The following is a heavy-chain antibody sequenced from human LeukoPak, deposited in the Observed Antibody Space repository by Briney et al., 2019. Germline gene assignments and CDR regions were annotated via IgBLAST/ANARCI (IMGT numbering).Heavy chain of an antibody. D-gene: IGHD6-19*01. V-gene: IGHV4-61*01. CDR2: IYYSGST. CDR1: GGSVSSGSYY. CDR3: ARDLLSTAGYFDY. Sequence: SETLSLTCTVSGGSVSSGSYYWSWIRQPPGKGLEWIGYIYYSGSTCYNPSLKSRVTISVDTSKNQFSLNLTSVTAADTAVYYCARDLLSTAGYFDYWGQGTLVTVSS. J-gene: IGHJ4*02.